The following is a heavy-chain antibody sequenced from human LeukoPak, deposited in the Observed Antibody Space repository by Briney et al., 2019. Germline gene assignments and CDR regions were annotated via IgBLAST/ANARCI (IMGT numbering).Heavy chain of an antibody. J-gene: IGHJ6*03. V-gene: IGHV1-2*02. CDR2: INPNSGGT. CDR1: GYTFTGYY. D-gene: IGHD2-15*01. Sequence: ASVKVSCKASGYTFTGYYMHWVRQAPGQGLEWMGWINPNSGGTNYAQKFQGRVTMTRDTSISTAYMELSRLRSDDPAVYYCARDRRYCSGGSCYSTYYYYYYMDVWGKGTTVTVSS. CDR3: ARDRRYCSGGSCYSTYYYYYYMDV.